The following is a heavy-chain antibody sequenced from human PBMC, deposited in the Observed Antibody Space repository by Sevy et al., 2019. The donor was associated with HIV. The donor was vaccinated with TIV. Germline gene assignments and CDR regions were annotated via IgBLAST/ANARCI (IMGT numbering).Heavy chain of an antibody. D-gene: IGHD3-9*01. Sequence: SETLSLTCTVSGGSISSSSYYWGWIRQPPGKGLEWIGSIYYSGSTYYNPSLKSRVTISVDTSKNQFSLKLSSVTAADTVVYYCASYFDWLLTYYYYYGMDVWGQGTTVTVSS. V-gene: IGHV4-39*01. CDR1: GGSISSSSYY. CDR3: ASYFDWLLTYYYYYGMDV. J-gene: IGHJ6*02. CDR2: IYYSGST.